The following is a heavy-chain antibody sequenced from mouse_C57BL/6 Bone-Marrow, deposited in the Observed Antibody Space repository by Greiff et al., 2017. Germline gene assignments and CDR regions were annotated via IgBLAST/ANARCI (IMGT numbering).Heavy chain of an antibody. J-gene: IGHJ4*01. CDR3: ASYAMDY. CDR2: ISSGGSYT. V-gene: IGHV5-6*01. CDR1: GFTFSSYG. Sequence: EVKLMESGGDLVKPGGSLKLSCAASGFTFSSYGMSWVRQTPDKRLEWVATISSGGSYTYYPDSVKGRFTISRDNAKNTLYLQMSSLKSEDTAMYYCASYAMDYWGQGTSVTVSS.